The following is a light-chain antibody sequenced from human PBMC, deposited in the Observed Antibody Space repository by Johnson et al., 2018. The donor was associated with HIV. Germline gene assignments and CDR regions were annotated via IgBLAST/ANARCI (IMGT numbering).Light chain of an antibody. V-gene: IGLV1-51*01. CDR3: GTWDSSLGAGGV. Sequence: QSVLTQPPSVSAAPGQKVTISCSGSSSNIGNNYVSWYQQFPGTAPKLLIYDNNKRPSGIPDRFSGSKSGTSATLGITGLQTGDEADYYCGTWDSSLGAGGVFGTGTKVTVL. CDR2: DNN. CDR1: SSNIGNNY. J-gene: IGLJ1*01.